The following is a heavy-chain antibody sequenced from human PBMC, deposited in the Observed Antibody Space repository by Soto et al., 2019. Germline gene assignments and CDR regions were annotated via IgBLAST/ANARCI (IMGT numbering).Heavy chain of an antibody. J-gene: IGHJ6*02. CDR2: IYYSGST. CDR3: ARDYCSNYGRSYYYGMDV. CDR1: GGSISSYY. D-gene: IGHD4-4*01. Sequence: SETLSLTCTVSGGSISSYYWSWIRQPPGKGLEWIGYIYYSGSTSYNPSLKSRVTRSVDTSKNQFSLKLSSVTAADTAVYYCARDYCSNYGRSYYYGMDVWGQGTTVTVSS. V-gene: IGHV4-59*01.